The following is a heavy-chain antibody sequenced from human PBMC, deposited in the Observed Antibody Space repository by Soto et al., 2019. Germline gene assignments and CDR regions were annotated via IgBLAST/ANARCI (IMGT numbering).Heavy chain of an antibody. D-gene: IGHD7-27*01. CDR1: GLSVSDNY. J-gene: IGHJ4*02. Sequence: GSLRLSCGASGLSVSDNYMGWVRQAPGRGLEWVSVMYAGGDTHYADSVKGRFTISRDKSENTLYLQMNSLRAEDTAVYHCVRDLLGSGGHFDYWGQGTPVTVSS. V-gene: IGHV3-53*01. CDR2: MYAGGDT. CDR3: VRDLLGSGGHFDY.